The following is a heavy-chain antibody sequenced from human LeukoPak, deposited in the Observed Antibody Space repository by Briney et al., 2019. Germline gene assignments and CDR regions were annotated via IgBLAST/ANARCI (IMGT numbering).Heavy chain of an antibody. CDR1: GYTLTELS. D-gene: IGHD3-22*01. Sequence: ASVKVSCKVSGYTLTELSMHWVRQAPGKGLEWMGGFDPEDGETIYAQKFQGRVTMTEDTSTDTAYMELSSLRSKDTAVYYCATDGPNYYDSSGYTYDIWGQGTMVTVSS. V-gene: IGHV1-24*01. CDR2: FDPEDGET. J-gene: IGHJ3*02. CDR3: ATDGPNYYDSSGYTYDI.